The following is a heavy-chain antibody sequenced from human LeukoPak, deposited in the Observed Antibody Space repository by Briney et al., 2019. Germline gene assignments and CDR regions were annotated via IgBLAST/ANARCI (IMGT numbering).Heavy chain of an antibody. CDR3: ARDQSAAAGENY. V-gene: IGHV4-38-2*02. Sequence: PSETLSLTCTVSGYSISSGYYWGWIRQPPGKGLEWIGSIYHSGSTYYNPSLKSRVTISVDTSKNQFSLKLSSVTAADTAVYYCARDQSAAAGENYWGQGTLVTVSS. J-gene: IGHJ4*02. CDR2: IYHSGST. CDR1: GYSISSGYY. D-gene: IGHD6-13*01.